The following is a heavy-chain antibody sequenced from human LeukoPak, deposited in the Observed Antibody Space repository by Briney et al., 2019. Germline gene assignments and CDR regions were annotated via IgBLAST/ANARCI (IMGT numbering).Heavy chain of an antibody. CDR3: AREGGFYRPLDY. CDR1: GFTFSDHY. D-gene: IGHD3-3*01. V-gene: IGHV4-34*10. J-gene: IGHJ4*02. Sequence: GSLRLSCAASGFTFSDHYMSWIRQPPGKGLEWIGEVHLDGRTNYNPSLESRLTMSVDLSENHISLKLTSVTAADTAVYYCAREGGFYRPLDYTGQGTLVTVSS. CDR2: VHLDGRT.